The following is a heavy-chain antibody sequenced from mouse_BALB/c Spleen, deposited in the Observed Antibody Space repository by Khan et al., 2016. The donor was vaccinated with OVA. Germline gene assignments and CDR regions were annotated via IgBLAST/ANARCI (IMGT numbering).Heavy chain of an antibody. D-gene: IGHD1-1*01. V-gene: IGHV1S136*01. CDR1: GYTFTSYV. J-gene: IGHJ3*01. CDR3: AHVGNYYVSFAY. Sequence: VQLKQSGPELVKPGASVKMSCKASGYTFTSYVMHWVKQKPGLGLEWIGYIYPFNDDTNYNEKFKGKATLTSDKSSSTAYMELSSLASEDSAVYSCAHVGNYYVSFAYWGQGTLVTVSA. CDR2: IYPFNDDT.